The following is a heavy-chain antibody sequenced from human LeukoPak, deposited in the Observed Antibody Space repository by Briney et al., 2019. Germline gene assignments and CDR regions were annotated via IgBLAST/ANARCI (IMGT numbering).Heavy chain of an antibody. CDR2: ISVYNGDT. D-gene: IGHD2-15*01. Sequence: GASVKVSCKASGYTFTSYGLSWVRQAPGQGLEWMGWISVYNGDTNSAQTLQGRVTMTTDTSTSTVYMELRSLRSDDTVVFYGATGIRYCSGGSCSLDYWGQGTLVTVSS. J-gene: IGHJ4*02. V-gene: IGHV1-18*01. CDR1: GYTFTSYG. CDR3: ATGIRYCSGGSCSLDY.